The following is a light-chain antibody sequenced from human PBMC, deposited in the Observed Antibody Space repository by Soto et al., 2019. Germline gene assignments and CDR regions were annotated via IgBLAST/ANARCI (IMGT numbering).Light chain of an antibody. J-gene: IGLJ2*01. CDR3: QSYDSSLSVV. CDR1: SSNIGAGYD. Sequence: QSVLTQPPSVSGAPGQRVTISCTGSSSNIGAGYDVHWYQQLPGTAPKLLIYGNSNRPSGVPDRFSGSKSGTSASLAITGRQAEDEAEDYCQSYDSSLSVVFGGGTKLTV. CDR2: GNS. V-gene: IGLV1-40*01.